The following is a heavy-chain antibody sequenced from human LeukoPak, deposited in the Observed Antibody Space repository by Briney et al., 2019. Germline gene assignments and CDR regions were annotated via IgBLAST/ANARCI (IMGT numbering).Heavy chain of an antibody. CDR3: ARELITMVRGVIGDDY. CDR1: GGSISSGDYY. D-gene: IGHD3-10*01. CDR2: IYYSGST. Sequence: SETLSLTCTVSGGSISSGDYYWSWIRQPPGKGLEWIGYIYYSGSTYYNPSLKSRVTISVDTSKNQLSLKLSSVTAADTAIYFCARELITMVRGVIGDDYWGQGTLVTVSS. J-gene: IGHJ4*02. V-gene: IGHV4-30-4*08.